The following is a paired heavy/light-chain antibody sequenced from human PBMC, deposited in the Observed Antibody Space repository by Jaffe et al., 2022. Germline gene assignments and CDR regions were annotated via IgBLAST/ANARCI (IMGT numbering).Light chain of an antibody. CDR3: QQYDNLPST. CDR1: QDISNY. J-gene: IGKJ4*01. Sequence: DIQMTQSPSSLSASVGDRVTITCQASQDISNYLNWYQQKPGKAPKLLIYDASNLETGVPSRFSGSGSGTDFTFTISSLQPEDIATYYCQQYDNLPSTFGGGTKVEIK. CDR2: DAS. V-gene: IGKV1-33*01.
Heavy chain of an antibody. J-gene: IGHJ3*02. V-gene: IGHV1-69*08. Sequence: QVQLVQSGAEVKKPGSSVKVSCKASGGTFSSYTISWVRQAPGQGLEWMGRIIPILGIANYAQKFQGRVTITADKSTSTAYMELSSLRSEDTAVYYCARDPGVGATTGHAFDIWGQGTMVTVSS. CDR2: IIPILGIA. CDR1: GGTFSSYT. D-gene: IGHD1-26*01. CDR3: ARDPGVGATTGHAFDI.